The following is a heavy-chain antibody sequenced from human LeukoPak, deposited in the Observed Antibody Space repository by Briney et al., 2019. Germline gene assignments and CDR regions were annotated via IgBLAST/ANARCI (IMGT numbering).Heavy chain of an antibody. CDR2: ISYDGSNK. CDR3: ASIAAAGSSFDS. V-gene: IGHV3-30*04. D-gene: IGHD6-13*01. CDR1: GFTFSSYA. J-gene: IGHJ4*02. Sequence: GGSLRLSCAASGFTFSSYAMHWVRQAPGKGLECVAVISYDGSNKYYADSVKGRFTISRDNSKNTLYLQMNILMAEDTAVYYCASIAAAGSSFDSWGQRTLVTVSS.